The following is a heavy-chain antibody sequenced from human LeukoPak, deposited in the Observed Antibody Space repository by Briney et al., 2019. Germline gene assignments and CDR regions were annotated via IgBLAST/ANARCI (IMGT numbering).Heavy chain of an antibody. CDR3: ASRAVPAAPGIAAAGINY. CDR2: INHSGST. V-gene: IGHV4-34*01. J-gene: IGHJ4*02. CDR1: GGSFSGYY. D-gene: IGHD6-13*01. Sequence: SETLSLTCAVYGGSFSGYYWSWIRQPPGKGLEWIGEINHSGSTNYNPSLKSRVTISVDTSKNQFSLKLSSVTAADTAVYYCASRAVPAAPGIAAAGINYWGQGTLVTVSS.